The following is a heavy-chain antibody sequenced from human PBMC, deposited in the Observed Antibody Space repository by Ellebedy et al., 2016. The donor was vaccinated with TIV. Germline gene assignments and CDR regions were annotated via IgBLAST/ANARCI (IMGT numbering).Heavy chain of an antibody. Sequence: SLKISCAASGFTFDDYAMHWVRQAPGKGLEWVSGISWNSGSIDYADSVKGRFTISRDNAKNSLYLQMNSLRAEDTAVYYCARDLAGYYYGMDVWGQGTTVTVSS. CDR1: GFTFDDYA. CDR3: ARDLAGYYYGMDV. CDR2: ISWNSGSI. V-gene: IGHV3-9*01. J-gene: IGHJ6*02.